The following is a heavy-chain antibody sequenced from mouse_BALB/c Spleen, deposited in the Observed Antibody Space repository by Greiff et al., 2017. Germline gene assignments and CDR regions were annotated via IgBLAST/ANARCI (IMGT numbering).Heavy chain of an antibody. J-gene: IGHJ4*01. CDR3: ARHYRSAMDY. V-gene: IGHV3-2*02. CDR2: ISYSGST. D-gene: IGHD2-14*01. Sequence: VQLKESGPGLVKPSQSLSLTCTVTGYSITSDYAWNWIRQFPGNKLEWMGYISYSGSTSYNPSLKSRISITRDTSKNQFFLQLNSVTTEDTATYYCARHYRSAMDYWGQGTSVTVSS. CDR1: GYSITSDYA.